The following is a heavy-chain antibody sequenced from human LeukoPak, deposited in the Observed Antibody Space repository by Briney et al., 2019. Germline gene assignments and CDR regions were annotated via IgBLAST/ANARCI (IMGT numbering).Heavy chain of an antibody. CDR1: GYTFTSYG. Sequence: ASVKVSCKASGYTFTSYGISWVRQAPGQGLEWMGWINTNTGNPTYAQGFTGRFVFSLDTSVSTAYLQISSLKAEDTAVYYCARDPTSGYCSGGSCYPEYYFDYWGQGTLVTVSS. V-gene: IGHV7-4-1*02. J-gene: IGHJ4*02. D-gene: IGHD2-15*01. CDR3: ARDPTSGYCSGGSCYPEYYFDY. CDR2: INTNTGNP.